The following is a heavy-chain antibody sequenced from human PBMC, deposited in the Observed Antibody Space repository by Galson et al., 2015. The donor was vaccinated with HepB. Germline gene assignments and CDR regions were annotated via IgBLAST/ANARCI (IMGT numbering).Heavy chain of an antibody. CDR2: IYYSGST. J-gene: IGHJ6*02. D-gene: IGHD4-17*01. CDR3: AGHGAVTWYAYYGFDV. CDR1: GDSISSVNYY. Sequence: ETLSLTCTVSGDSISSVNYYWGWVRQSPGRGLEWIGSIYYSGSTYYNPSLKSRLSMSVDTSTNQFSLTLGSVTAADTAVYYCAGHGAVTWYAYYGFDVWGQGTTVAVS. V-gene: IGHV4-39*01.